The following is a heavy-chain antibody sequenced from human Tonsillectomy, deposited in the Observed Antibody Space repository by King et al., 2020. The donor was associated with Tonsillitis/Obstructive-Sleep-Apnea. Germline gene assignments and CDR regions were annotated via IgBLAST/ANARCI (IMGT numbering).Heavy chain of an antibody. CDR1: GYTFTTYG. CDR2: ITPYSGHT. D-gene: IGHD3-3*01. J-gene: IGHJ6*03. CDR3: ARGRFLEWLLRTDYYYFFDV. V-gene: IGHV1-18*01. Sequence: QLVQSGGEVKKPGASVKVSCKASGYTFTTYGITWVRQAPGQGLEWMGWITPYSGHTNYAQRFQGRVTMTTDTSTSTAYLELRSLRSDDTAVYYCARGRFLEWLLRTDYYYFFDVWGKGTPVTVSS.